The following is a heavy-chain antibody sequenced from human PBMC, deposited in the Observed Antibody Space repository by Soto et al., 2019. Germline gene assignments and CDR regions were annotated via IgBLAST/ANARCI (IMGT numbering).Heavy chain of an antibody. CDR1: GYSFTSYW. Sequence: PGESLKISCKGSGYSFTSYWIGWVRQMPGKGLEWMGIIYPGDSDTRYSPSFQGQVTISADKSISTAYLQWSSLKASDTAIYYCARHEYSSSSFSPPYYYYYGMDVWGQGTTVTVSS. CDR2: IYPGDSDT. J-gene: IGHJ6*02. CDR3: ARHEYSSSSFSPPYYYYYGMDV. V-gene: IGHV5-51*01. D-gene: IGHD6-6*01.